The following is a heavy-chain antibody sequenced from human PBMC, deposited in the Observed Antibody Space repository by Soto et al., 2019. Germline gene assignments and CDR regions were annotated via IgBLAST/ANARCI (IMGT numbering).Heavy chain of an antibody. CDR2: INPNSGGT. CDR3: ARALGYSSSSYYYYYGMDV. Sequence: ASLKGYCKASGYTYSGYYRHWGRKATGQGLEWMGWINPNSGGTNYAQKFQGRVTMTRDTSISTAYMELSRLRSDDTAVYYCARALGYSSSSYYYYYGMDVWGQGTTVTVSS. CDR1: GYTYSGYY. J-gene: IGHJ6*02. D-gene: IGHD6-6*01. V-gene: IGHV1-2*02.